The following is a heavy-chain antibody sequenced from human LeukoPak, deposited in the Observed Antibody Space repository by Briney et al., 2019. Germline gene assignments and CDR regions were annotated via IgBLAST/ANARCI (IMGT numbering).Heavy chain of an antibody. CDR2: IYYSGST. CDR1: GGAISSYY. CDR3: ARGLIGGYDYDPKRWFDP. J-gene: IGHJ5*02. D-gene: IGHD5-12*01. Sequence: SETLSLTCTVSGGAISSYYWSWVRQPPGKGLEWIGDIYYSGSTNYNPSLKSRVTISVDTSKNQFSLKLSSVTAADTAVYYCARGLIGGYDYDPKRWFDPWGQGTLVTVSS. V-gene: IGHV4-59*12.